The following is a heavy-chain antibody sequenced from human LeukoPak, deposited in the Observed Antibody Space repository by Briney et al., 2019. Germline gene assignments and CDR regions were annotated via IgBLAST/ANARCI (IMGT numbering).Heavy chain of an antibody. CDR2: ISWDGGST. D-gene: IGHD6-13*01. V-gene: IGHV3-43D*04. J-gene: IGHJ6*04. Sequence: PGGSLRLSCAASGFTFDDYAMHWVRQAPGKGLGWVSLISWDGGSTYYADSVKGRFTISRDNGKNSLYLQMNSLRAEDTALYYCAKDMPSAAAGTDYYGMDVWGKGTTVTVSS. CDR3: AKDMPSAAAGTDYYGMDV. CDR1: GFTFDDYA.